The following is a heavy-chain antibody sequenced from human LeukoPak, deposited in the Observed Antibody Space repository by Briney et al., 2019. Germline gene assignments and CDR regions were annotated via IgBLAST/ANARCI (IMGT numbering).Heavy chain of an antibody. CDR2: INPSDGDT. V-gene: IGHV1-2*02. CDR1: GYTFTDYY. CDR3: ARANFLYCSSSTCLFDY. J-gene: IGHJ4*02. D-gene: IGHD2-2*01. Sequence: ASVKVSCKASGYTFTDYYMHWVRQAPGQGFERMGWINPSDGDTNYAQKFQGRVTMTRDTSISTAHMEVSRLRSDDTAVYYCARANFLYCSSSTCLFDYWGQGTLVTVSS.